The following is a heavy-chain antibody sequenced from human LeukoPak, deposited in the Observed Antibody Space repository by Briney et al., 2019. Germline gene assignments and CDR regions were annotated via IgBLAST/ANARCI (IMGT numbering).Heavy chain of an antibody. CDR3: ARARGVSYYYYMDV. CDR1: GYTFTGYY. D-gene: IGHD3-10*01. Sequence: AASVKVSCKASGYTFTGYYMHWVRQAPGQGLEWMGWINPNSGGTNYAQKFQGRVTMIRDTSISTAYMELSRLRSDDTAVYYCARARGVSYYYYMDVWGKGTTVTISS. CDR2: INPNSGGT. J-gene: IGHJ6*03. V-gene: IGHV1-2*02.